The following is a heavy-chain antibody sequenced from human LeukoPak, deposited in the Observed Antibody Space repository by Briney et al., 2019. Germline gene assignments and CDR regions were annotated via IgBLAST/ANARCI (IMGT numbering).Heavy chain of an antibody. CDR2: IRSSGST. CDR3: ARDVTTATL. Sequence: SETLSLTCTVSGGSINTNYWSWIRHPPGRGLECIGYIRSSGSTNYNPSLKSRVTLSMDTSKNQFSLLLSSVTSAHTAVYYCARDVTTATLWGQGKLVTVSS. V-gene: IGHV4-59*01. CDR1: GGSINTNY. J-gene: IGHJ4*02. D-gene: IGHD2-21*02.